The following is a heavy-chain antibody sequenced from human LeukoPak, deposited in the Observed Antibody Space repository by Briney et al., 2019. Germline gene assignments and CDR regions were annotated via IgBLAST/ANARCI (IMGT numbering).Heavy chain of an antibody. CDR3: ARGSAVQLWYYYYYGMDV. V-gene: IGHV3-53*01. D-gene: IGHD5-18*01. Sequence: GGSLRLSCAASGFTVSSNYMSWVRQAPGKGLEWVSVIYSGGSTYYADSVKGRFTISRDNSKNTLCLQVNSLRAEDTAVYYCARGSAVQLWYYYYYGMDVWGQGTTVTVSS. CDR1: GFTVSSNY. CDR2: IYSGGST. J-gene: IGHJ6*02.